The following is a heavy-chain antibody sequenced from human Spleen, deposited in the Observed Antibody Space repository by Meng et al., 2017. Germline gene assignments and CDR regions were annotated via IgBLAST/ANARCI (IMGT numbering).Heavy chain of an antibody. V-gene: IGHV3-33*01. Sequence: GESLKISCAASGFTFSSYGMHWVRQAPGKGLEWVAVIWYDGSNKYYADSVKGRFTISRDNSKNTLYLEMNSLRAEDTAVYYCARDRAMITTWYVQAYYFYGLDVWGQGTTVTVSS. J-gene: IGHJ6*02. CDR3: ARDRAMITTWYVQAYYFYGLDV. CDR2: IWYDGSNK. CDR1: GFTFSSYG. D-gene: IGHD6-13*01.